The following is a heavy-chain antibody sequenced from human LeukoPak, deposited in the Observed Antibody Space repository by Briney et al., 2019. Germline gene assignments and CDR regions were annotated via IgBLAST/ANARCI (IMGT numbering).Heavy chain of an antibody. Sequence: SETLSLTCAVYGGSFSGYYWSCFRQPPGKGLEWIGEINHSGSTNYNPSLKSRVTISVDTSKNQFSLKLSSVTAADTAVYYCARGPQYSGSPAPGYFDYWGQGTLVTVSS. V-gene: IGHV4-34*01. CDR2: INHSGST. D-gene: IGHD1-26*01. J-gene: IGHJ4*02. CDR1: GGSFSGYY. CDR3: ARGPQYSGSPAPGYFDY.